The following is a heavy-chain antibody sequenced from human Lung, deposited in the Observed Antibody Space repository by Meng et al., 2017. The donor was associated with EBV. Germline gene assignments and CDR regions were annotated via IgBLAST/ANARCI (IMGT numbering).Heavy chain of an antibody. V-gene: IGHV4-31*03. Sequence: QGQLQESGPGLVKPSQTLSLTCTVSGGSISSGGYYWSWIRHHPGKGLEWIGYIYYSGDTDYNPSLKSRVTISMDTSKNQFSLKLSSVTAADTAVYYCARRDTDYRWYFDLWGRGALVTVSS. CDR2: IYYSGDT. CDR3: ARRDTDYRWYFDL. CDR1: GGSISSGGYY. J-gene: IGHJ2*01. D-gene: IGHD4-11*01.